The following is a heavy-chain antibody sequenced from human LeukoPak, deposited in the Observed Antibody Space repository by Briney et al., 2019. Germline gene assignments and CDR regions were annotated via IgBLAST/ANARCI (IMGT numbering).Heavy chain of an antibody. J-gene: IGHJ4*02. D-gene: IGHD6-13*01. CDR3: ARDFLAAGDY. CDR1: GFIFSSYP. V-gene: IGHV3-21*01. CDR2: INSGSTNP. Sequence: KPGGSLRLSCEASGFIFSSYPMNWIRQAPGKGLEWVASINSGSTNPYYADSVKGRFTISRDDAKKSLYLQMTSLRVEDTSVYYCARDFLAAGDYWGQGTLVTVSS.